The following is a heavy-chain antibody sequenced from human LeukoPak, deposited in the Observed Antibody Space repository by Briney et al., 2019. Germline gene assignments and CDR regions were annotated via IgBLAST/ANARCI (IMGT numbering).Heavy chain of an antibody. Sequence: SVKVSCKASRGTFSSYAISWVRQAPGQGLEWMGGIIPIFGTANYAQKFQGRVTITADESTSTAYMELSSLRSEDTAVYYCARGARHRYCSSSSCYRGWLDPWGQGTPVTVSS. J-gene: IGHJ5*02. CDR1: RGTFSSYA. V-gene: IGHV1-69*13. CDR2: IIPIFGTA. CDR3: ARGARHRYCSSSSCYRGWLDP. D-gene: IGHD2-2*01.